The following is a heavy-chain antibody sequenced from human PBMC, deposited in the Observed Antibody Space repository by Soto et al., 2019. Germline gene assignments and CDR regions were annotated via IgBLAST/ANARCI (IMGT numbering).Heavy chain of an antibody. CDR1: GFTFSNAW. CDR2: IKSKTDGGTT. Sequence: GGSLRLSCAASGFTFSNAWMSWVRQAPGKGLEWVGRIKSKTDGGTTDYAAPVKGRFTISRDDSKNTLYLQMNSLKTEDTAVYYCTTDRSAGDDFWSGYWAHDAFDIWGQGTMVTVSS. J-gene: IGHJ3*02. CDR3: TTDRSAGDDFWSGYWAHDAFDI. D-gene: IGHD3-3*01. V-gene: IGHV3-15*01.